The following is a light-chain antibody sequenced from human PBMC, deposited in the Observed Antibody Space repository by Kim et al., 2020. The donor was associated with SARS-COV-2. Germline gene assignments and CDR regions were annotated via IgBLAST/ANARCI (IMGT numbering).Light chain of an antibody. CDR2: ANS. J-gene: IGLJ2*01. CDR1: NSNIGAGYD. CDR3: QSYDGSHVV. Sequence: PGQRVTISCTGSNSNIGAGYDVHWYQQLPGTAPKLLIYANSYRPSGVPDRFSGSKSGTSASLAITGLQAEDEADYYCQSYDGSHVVFGGGTQLTVL. V-gene: IGLV1-40*01.